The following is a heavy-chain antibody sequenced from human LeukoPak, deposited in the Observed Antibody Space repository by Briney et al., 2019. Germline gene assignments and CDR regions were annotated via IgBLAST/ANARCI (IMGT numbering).Heavy chain of an antibody. D-gene: IGHD4-23*01. J-gene: IGHJ4*02. CDR2: IYYRGST. CDR3: ARDGGGKSRPFDY. Sequence: SETLSLTCTVSGGSLSSYCWSWIRQPPGKGLEWIGNIYYRGSTNYNPSLKSRVTMSVDTSKNQFSLKVSSVTAADTAVYYCARDGGGKSRPFDYWGQGTPVTVSS. CDR1: GGSLSSYC. V-gene: IGHV4-59*01.